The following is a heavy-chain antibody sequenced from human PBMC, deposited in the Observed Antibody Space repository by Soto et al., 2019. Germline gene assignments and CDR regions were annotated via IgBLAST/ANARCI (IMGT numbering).Heavy chain of an antibody. J-gene: IGHJ2*01. D-gene: IGHD6-25*01. Sequence: QVHLVQSGAEVKKPGASVTVSCKTSGYTLTDYYMHWVRQAPGQGLEWMDWINQHTGDTGIAERFQGRVTMTRDTSTNTAHMGLTSLTSDDTAIYYCAREGGAAPGARREWYLDLWGRGSLVTVSS. CDR2: INQHTGDT. V-gene: IGHV1-2*02. CDR3: AREGGAAPGARREWYLDL. CDR1: GYTLTDYY.